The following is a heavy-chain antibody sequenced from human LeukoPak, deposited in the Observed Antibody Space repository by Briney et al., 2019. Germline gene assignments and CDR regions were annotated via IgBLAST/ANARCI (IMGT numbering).Heavy chain of an antibody. D-gene: IGHD6-19*01. CDR3: ARVIAVAGHHYFDY. Sequence: GGSLRLSCAASGFTFSSYAMHWVRQAPGKGLEYVSGISTNGGSTYYADSVKGRFTISRDNSKNTLFLQMGSLRAEDTAVYYCARVIAVAGHHYFDYWGQGTLVTVSS. J-gene: IGHJ4*02. V-gene: IGHV3-64*02. CDR1: GFTFSSYA. CDR2: ISTNGGST.